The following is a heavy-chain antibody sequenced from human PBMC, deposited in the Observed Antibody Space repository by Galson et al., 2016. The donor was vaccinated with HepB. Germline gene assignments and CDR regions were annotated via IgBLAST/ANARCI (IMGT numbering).Heavy chain of an antibody. V-gene: IGHV1-46*01. Sequence: SVKVSCKASGYTFTSFYIHWVRQAPGQGLEWMGIINPSVGRTTYSQNFQGRVTMTGDTSTSTVYMELTSLRSEDTAVYYCAKTTYCDVGGCYNSYGLDVWGQGTTVTVSS. D-gene: IGHD2-15*01. J-gene: IGHJ6*02. CDR2: INPSVGRT. CDR1: GYTFTSFY. CDR3: AKTTYCDVGGCYNSYGLDV.